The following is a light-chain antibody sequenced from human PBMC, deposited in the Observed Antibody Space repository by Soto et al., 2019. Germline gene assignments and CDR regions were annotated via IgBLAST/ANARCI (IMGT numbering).Light chain of an antibody. Sequence: EIVLTQSPGTLSLSPGERATLSCRASQSVRSSYLAWYQQKLGQAPRLLIYGVSNRATGIPDRFRGSGSGTDFTFTISRLESEDFAVYYCQQYVTSPRTFVQGTKVEIK. V-gene: IGKV3-20*01. CDR1: QSVRSSY. J-gene: IGKJ1*01. CDR3: QQYVTSPRT. CDR2: GVS.